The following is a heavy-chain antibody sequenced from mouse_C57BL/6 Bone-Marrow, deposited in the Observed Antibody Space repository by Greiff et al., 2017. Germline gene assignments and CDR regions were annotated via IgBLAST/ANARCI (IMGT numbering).Heavy chain of an antibody. D-gene: IGHD4-1*01. J-gene: IGHJ3*01. CDR3: ARSKNWDSWFAY. CDR1: GYAFTNYL. V-gene: IGHV1-54*01. Sequence: QVQLQQSGAELVRPGTSVKVSCKASGYAFTNYLIEWVKQRPGQGLEWIGVINPGSGGTNYNEKLKGKATLTADKSSSTAYMQLSSLTSEASAVYFCARSKNWDSWFAYWGQGTLVTVSA. CDR2: INPGSGGT.